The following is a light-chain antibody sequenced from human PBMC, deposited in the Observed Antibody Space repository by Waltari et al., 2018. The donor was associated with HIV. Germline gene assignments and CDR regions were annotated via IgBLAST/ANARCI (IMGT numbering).Light chain of an antibody. CDR2: TAS. J-gene: IGKJ1*01. CDR1: QGISSY. CDR3: QQYATSPT. V-gene: IGKV1-9*01. Sequence: DSQLTQSPSFLSASVGDRVTITCRASQGISSYLAWYQQKPGKAPKLLIYTASILQSGVPSRFSGSGSGTDFTLTITRLEPEDFAVYYCQQYATSPTFGQGTKVEIK.